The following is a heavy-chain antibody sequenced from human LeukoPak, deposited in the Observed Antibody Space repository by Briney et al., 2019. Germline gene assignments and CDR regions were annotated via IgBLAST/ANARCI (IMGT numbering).Heavy chain of an antibody. D-gene: IGHD5-24*01. V-gene: IGHV1-69*05. J-gene: IGHJ6*03. CDR2: IIPIFGTT. CDR1: GGTFSNDG. Sequence: ASVKVSCKASGGTFSNDGISWVRQAPGQGLEWMGWIIPIFGTTKYAQKFQGRVTITRDDSTSTAYMELSSLRSDDTAVYYCARMPTNMYYYFYMDVWGKGTTVTVSS. CDR3: ARMPTNMYYYFYMDV.